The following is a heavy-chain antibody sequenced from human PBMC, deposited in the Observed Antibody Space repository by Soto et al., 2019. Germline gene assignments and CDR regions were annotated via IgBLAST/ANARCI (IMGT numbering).Heavy chain of an antibody. D-gene: IGHD2-8*01. J-gene: IGHJ2*01. V-gene: IGHV3-66*04. CDR3: ARHGGCYGYFDL. CDR2: IYSGGNT. Sequence: EVQLVESGGGLVQPGGSLRLSCAASGFTVSSRSMGWVRQAPGKGLEWVSSIYSGGNTYYADSVRGRFTISTDNSKDTLDRQMNSLRVDDTAMYYCARHGGCYGYFDLWGRGTLVTVSS. CDR1: GFTVSSRS.